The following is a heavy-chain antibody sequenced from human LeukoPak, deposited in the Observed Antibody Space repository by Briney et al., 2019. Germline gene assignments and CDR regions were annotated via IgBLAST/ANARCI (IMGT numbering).Heavy chain of an antibody. Sequence: GGSLRPSCAASGFTFSSYSMNWVRQAPGKGLEWVSSINSSSGYIYYADSVKGRFTISRDNAKNSLYLQMNSLRAEDTAVYYCARDGIAAALFDYWGQGTLVTVSS. V-gene: IGHV3-21*01. J-gene: IGHJ4*02. D-gene: IGHD6-13*01. CDR2: INSSSGYI. CDR3: ARDGIAAALFDY. CDR1: GFTFSSYS.